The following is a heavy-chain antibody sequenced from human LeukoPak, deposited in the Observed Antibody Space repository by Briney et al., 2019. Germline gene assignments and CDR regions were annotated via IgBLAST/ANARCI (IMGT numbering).Heavy chain of an antibody. CDR2: DYTSGST. V-gene: IGHV4-4*07. CDR3: ARDPFNWNYFDY. CDR1: GGSISSYY. D-gene: IGHD1-20*01. Sequence: SETLSLTCTVSGGSISSYYWSWIRQPAGKGLEWIGRDYTSGSTNYNPSLKSRVTMSVDTSKNQFSLKLSSVTAADTAVYYCARDPFNWNYFDYWGQGTLVTVSS. J-gene: IGHJ4*02.